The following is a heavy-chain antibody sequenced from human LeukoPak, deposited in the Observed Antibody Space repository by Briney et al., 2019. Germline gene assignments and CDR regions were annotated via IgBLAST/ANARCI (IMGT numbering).Heavy chain of an antibody. J-gene: IGHJ5*02. CDR1: GGSISSNTYF. V-gene: IGHV4-39*01. CDR3: ATSDTVSTYNWFDP. Sequence: PWETLSFTCNVSGGSISSNTYFWGWIRRPPGKGLEWIGSIRYSGSTYYNPSLKSRVTISVDTSKNQFSLNLSSLTAADTAVYYCATSDTVSTYNWFDPWGQGTLVTVS. CDR2: IRYSGST. D-gene: IGHD5/OR15-5a*01.